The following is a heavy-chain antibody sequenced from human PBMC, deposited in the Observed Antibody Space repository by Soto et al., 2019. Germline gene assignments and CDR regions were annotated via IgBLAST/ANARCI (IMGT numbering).Heavy chain of an antibody. CDR2: IVPSTGGT. Sequence: QVQLVQSGAEVKKPGASVKVSCKASGYTFTSHYIHWMRQAPGQGLEWMGWIVPSTGGTKYAQKFQGRVTMTRDTSSSTAYMELSGLRSDDTAVYYCAREQTKTTLMNYFDPWGQGTLVTVSS. CDR1: GYTFTSHY. V-gene: IGHV1-2*02. CDR3: AREQTKTTLMNYFDP. D-gene: IGHD1-1*01. J-gene: IGHJ5*02.